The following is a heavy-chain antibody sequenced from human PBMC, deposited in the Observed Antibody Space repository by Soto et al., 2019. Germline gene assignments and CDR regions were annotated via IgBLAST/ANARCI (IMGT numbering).Heavy chain of an antibody. CDR2: IYSSGET. Sequence: QVQLQESGPGLVRPSQTLSLTCTVSGGSVTSGGYYWSWIRHCPGKGLEWIGYIYSSGETNYNPSLNSRVAMSVDTSKNQFSLQLSSVTVADTAIYYCTRDCGPPVTHGYDSWGQGILVTVSS. J-gene: IGHJ5*01. CDR1: GGSVTSGGYY. V-gene: IGHV4-31*03. CDR3: TRDCGPPVTHGYDS. D-gene: IGHD2-21*01.